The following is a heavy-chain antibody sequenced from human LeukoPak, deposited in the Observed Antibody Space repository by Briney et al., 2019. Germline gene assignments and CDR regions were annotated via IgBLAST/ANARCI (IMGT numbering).Heavy chain of an antibody. CDR3: VRVGYCSGGGCQGRDWFDP. Sequence: GGSLRLSCAASGFTFDDYAMHWVRQAPGKGLEWVSGISWNSGSVGYADSVKGRFTISRDNAKNSLYLQMNSLRVEDTAVYYCVRVGYCSGGGCQGRDWFDPWGQGTLVTVSS. CDR1: GFTFDDYA. V-gene: IGHV3-9*01. CDR2: ISWNSGSV. D-gene: IGHD2-15*01. J-gene: IGHJ5*02.